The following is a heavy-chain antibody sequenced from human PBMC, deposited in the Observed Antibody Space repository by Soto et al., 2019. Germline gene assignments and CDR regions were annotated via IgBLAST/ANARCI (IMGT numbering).Heavy chain of an antibody. CDR3: ARGILWFGVTYPDY. J-gene: IGHJ4*02. Sequence: QVQLQEPGPGLVKPSQTLSLTCTVSGGSINSGGYYWSWIRQHPGEGLEYIGYISYSGDTYYNPSLRRRTSIALYTSKNQFALRLSSVTAADTAVYYCARGILWFGVTYPDYWGQGAQVTVSS. V-gene: IGHV4-31*03. CDR1: GGSINSGGYY. CDR2: ISYSGDT. D-gene: IGHD3-10*01.